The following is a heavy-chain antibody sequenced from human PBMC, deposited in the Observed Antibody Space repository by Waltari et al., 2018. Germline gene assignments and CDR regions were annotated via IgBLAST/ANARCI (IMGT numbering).Heavy chain of an antibody. V-gene: IGHV1-69*04. CDR3: ARGAVGATVAGPFDY. Sequence: QVQLVQSGAEVKKPGSSVKVSCKASGGTFSSYAIRWVRQAPGQGLEWMGGIIPILGIANYAQKFQGRVTITADESTSTAYMELSSLRSEDTAVYYCARGAVGATVAGPFDYWGQGTLVTVSS. CDR1: GGTFSSYA. D-gene: IGHD1-26*01. CDR2: IIPILGIA. J-gene: IGHJ4*02.